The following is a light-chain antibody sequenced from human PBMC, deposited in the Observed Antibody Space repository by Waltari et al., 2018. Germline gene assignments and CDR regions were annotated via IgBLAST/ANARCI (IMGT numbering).Light chain of an antibody. J-gene: IGLJ3*02. CDR3: ATWDSSLSAGV. V-gene: IGLV1-51*01. Sequence: QSVLTQPPSVSAAPGQRVTISCSGSNSNIGNNYVSWYQQLPGTAPKLLIDDHNKRPSGIPDRISGSKSGTSATLGITGLQTVDEADYYCATWDSSLSAGVFGGGTKLTVL. CDR1: NSNIGNNY. CDR2: DHN.